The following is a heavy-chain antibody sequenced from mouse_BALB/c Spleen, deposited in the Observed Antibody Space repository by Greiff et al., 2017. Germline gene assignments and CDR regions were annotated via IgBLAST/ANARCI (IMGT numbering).Heavy chain of an antibody. Sequence: EVKLMESGPGLVKPSQSLSLTCTVTGYSITSDYAWNWIRQFPGNKLEWMGYISYSGSTSYNPSLKSRISITRDTSKNQFFLQLNSVTTEDTATYYCARSADYDDGGFDYWGQGTTLTVSS. CDR3: ARSADYDDGGFDY. CDR1: GYSITSDYA. D-gene: IGHD2-4*01. J-gene: IGHJ2*01. V-gene: IGHV3-2*02. CDR2: ISYSGST.